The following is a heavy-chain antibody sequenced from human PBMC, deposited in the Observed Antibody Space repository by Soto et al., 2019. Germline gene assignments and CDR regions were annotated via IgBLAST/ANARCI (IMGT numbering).Heavy chain of an antibody. CDR2: INHSGST. Sequence: QVQLQQWGAGLLKPSETLSLTCAVYGGSFSGYYWSWIRQPPGKGLERMGEINHSGSTNYNPSLKSRVTISVDTSKKQFSLKLSSVTAADTAVYYCARGFRRVGYSYGYSSYFDYWGQGTLVTVSS. CDR1: GGSFSGYY. J-gene: IGHJ4*02. D-gene: IGHD5-18*01. CDR3: ARGFRRVGYSYGYSSYFDY. V-gene: IGHV4-34*01.